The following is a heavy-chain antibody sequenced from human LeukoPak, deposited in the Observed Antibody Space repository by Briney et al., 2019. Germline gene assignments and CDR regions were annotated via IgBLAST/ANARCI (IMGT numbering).Heavy chain of an antibody. Sequence: GRSLRLSCASCGFTFSRYGMHGVRQAPGKGLEWVAFIRYDGSNKYYADSVKGRFTISRDNSKNTLYLQMNSLRAEDTAVYYCAKVLTYYLDYWGQGTLVTVSS. CDR3: AKVLTYYLDY. D-gene: IGHD3-16*01. V-gene: IGHV3-30*02. CDR1: GFTFSRYG. J-gene: IGHJ4*02. CDR2: IRYDGSNK.